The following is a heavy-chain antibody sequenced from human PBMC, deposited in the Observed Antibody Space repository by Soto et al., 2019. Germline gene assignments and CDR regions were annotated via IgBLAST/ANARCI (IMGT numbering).Heavy chain of an antibody. CDR3: AKDRGSSIAAAGTVRYFDY. CDR1: GFTFDDYA. J-gene: IGHJ4*02. CDR2: ISWNSGSI. D-gene: IGHD6-13*01. Sequence: GGSLRLSCAASGFTFDDYAMHWVRQAPGKGLEWVSGISWNSGSIGYADSVKGRFTISRDNAKNSLYLQMNSLRAEDTALYYCAKDRGSSIAAAGTVRYFDYWGQGTLVTVSS. V-gene: IGHV3-9*01.